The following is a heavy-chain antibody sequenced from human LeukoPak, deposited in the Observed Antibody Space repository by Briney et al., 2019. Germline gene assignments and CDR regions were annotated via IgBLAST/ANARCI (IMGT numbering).Heavy chain of an antibody. CDR2: IYYSGTT. J-gene: IGHJ5*02. D-gene: IGHD2-2*01. CDR1: GGSISSGDYY. Sequence: PSQTLSLTCIVSGGSISSGDYYWSWIRQPPGKGLEWIGFIYYSGTTSYNPSLKSRVTISIDTSKNQFSMKLTSVTAADTAVYYCARDPRFCSTTNCPYGPNPWGQGTLVTVSS. V-gene: IGHV4-30-4*08. CDR3: ARDPRFCSTTNCPYGPNP.